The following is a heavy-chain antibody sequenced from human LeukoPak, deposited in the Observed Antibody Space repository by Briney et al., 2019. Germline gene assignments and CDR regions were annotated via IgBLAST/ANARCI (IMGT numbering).Heavy chain of an antibody. J-gene: IGHJ4*02. CDR1: GFTFSTYA. D-gene: IGHD6-19*01. CDR3: ARGLAAMANTIGDS. Sequence: GGSLRLSCAASGFTFSTYAMSWVRQAPGKGLEWVSAISGSGGSTYYADSVKGRFTISRDNSKNTLYLQMNSLRVEDSAVYYCARGLAAMANTIGDSWGQGTLVTVSS. V-gene: IGHV3-23*01. CDR2: ISGSGGST.